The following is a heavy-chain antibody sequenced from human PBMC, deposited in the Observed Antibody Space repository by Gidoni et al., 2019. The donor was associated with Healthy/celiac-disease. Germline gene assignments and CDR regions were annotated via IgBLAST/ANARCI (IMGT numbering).Heavy chain of an antibody. CDR1: GGSFSGYC. D-gene: IGHD3-16*01. J-gene: IGHJ5*02. Sequence: QVQLQQLGAGRVKPSENLFLPGGVYGGSFSGYCWCWIRQPAGKGMEWIGEINHSGSTNYNPSLKSRVTISVDSSKNQFSRKLSSATAADTAVYYCSRAPRFSTPFDPWGQGTLVTVSS. CDR2: INHSGST. CDR3: SRAPRFSTPFDP. V-gene: IGHV4-34*01.